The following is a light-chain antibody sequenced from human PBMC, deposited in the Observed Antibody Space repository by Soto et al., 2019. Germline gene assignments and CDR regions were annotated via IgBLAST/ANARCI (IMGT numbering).Light chain of an antibody. CDR2: GAS. Sequence: EIVMTQSPATLSVSPGEIATLSCRASQSISRNLAWYQQKPGQSPRLLIYGASARATGIPDRFSGSGSGTEFTLTISSLQSEDFALYSCQQFNNWPFTFGPGTKVDIK. V-gene: IGKV3-15*01. CDR1: QSISRN. CDR3: QQFNNWPFT. J-gene: IGKJ3*01.